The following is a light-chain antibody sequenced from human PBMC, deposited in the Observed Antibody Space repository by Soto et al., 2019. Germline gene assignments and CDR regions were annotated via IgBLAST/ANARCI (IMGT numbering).Light chain of an antibody. J-gene: IGKJ5*01. Sequence: EIVLTQSPCTLSLSPGERATLSCRASQSVSISYLAWYQQKPGQAPRLLIYGASSRATGIPDRFSGSGSGTDFTLTISRLEPEDFAVYYCQQYGSSPRTFGPGTRLEIK. CDR1: QSVSISY. V-gene: IGKV3-20*01. CDR2: GAS. CDR3: QQYGSSPRT.